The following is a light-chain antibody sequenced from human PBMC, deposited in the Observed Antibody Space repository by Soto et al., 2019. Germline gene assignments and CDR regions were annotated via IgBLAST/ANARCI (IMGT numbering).Light chain of an antibody. J-gene: IGKJ1*01. CDR2: KAS. V-gene: IGKV1-5*03. CDR3: QQYNDWPLT. CDR1: QSISSW. Sequence: DIQMTQSPSTLSASVGDRVTITCRASQSISSWLAWYQQKPGKAPKLLIYKASSLESGVPSRFSDSGSGTEFTLTISSLQSEDFALYYCQQYNDWPLTFGQGTKGDIK.